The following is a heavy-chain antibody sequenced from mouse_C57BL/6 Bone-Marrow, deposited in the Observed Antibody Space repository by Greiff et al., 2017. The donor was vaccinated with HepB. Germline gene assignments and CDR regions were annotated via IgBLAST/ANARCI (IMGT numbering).Heavy chain of an antibody. CDR3: ASYYYGSSLYAMDY. V-gene: IGHV1-82*01. D-gene: IGHD1-1*01. CDR1: GYAFSSSW. J-gene: IGHJ4*01. CDR2: IYPGDGDT. Sequence: VQLQQSGPELVKPGASVKISCKASGYAFSSSWMNWVKQRPGKGLEWIGRIYPGDGDTNYNGKFKGKGTLTADKSSSTAYMQLSSLTSEDSAVYFCASYYYGSSLYAMDYWGQGTSVTVSS.